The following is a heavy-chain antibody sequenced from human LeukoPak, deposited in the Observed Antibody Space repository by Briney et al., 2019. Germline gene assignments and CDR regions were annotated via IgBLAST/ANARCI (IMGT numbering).Heavy chain of an antibody. CDR1: GFAFNLYG. CDR2: ISGSAVGT. CDR3: AKLGTYWYFDV. J-gene: IGHJ2*01. Sequence: GGSLRLSRAASGFAFNLYGMAWVRQAPGKGLEWVSGISGSAVGTYYADSVKGRFTISRDNPKNVLFLQMNNVRVEDTAVYFCAKLGTYWYFDVWGRGTLVTVSS. V-gene: IGHV3-23*01. D-gene: IGHD3-16*01.